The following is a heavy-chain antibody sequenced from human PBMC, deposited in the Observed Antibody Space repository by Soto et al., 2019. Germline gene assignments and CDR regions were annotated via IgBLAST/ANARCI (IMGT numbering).Heavy chain of an antibody. Sequence: ASVKVSCKASGYTFTGYYMHWVRQAPGQGLEWMGWINPNSGGTNYAQKFQGWVTMTRDTSINTAYMELSRLRSDDTAVYYCARDAGMVVDGERGNWFDPWGQGTLVTVSS. J-gene: IGHJ5*02. D-gene: IGHD2-15*01. V-gene: IGHV1-2*04. CDR3: ARDAGMVVDGERGNWFDP. CDR2: INPNSGGT. CDR1: GYTFTGYY.